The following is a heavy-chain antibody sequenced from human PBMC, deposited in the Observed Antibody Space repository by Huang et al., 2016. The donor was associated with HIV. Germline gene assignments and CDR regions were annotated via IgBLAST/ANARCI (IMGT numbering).Heavy chain of an antibody. CDR1: FASISGNSKD. Sequence: LLLRESGSGLVKTSETMSLSCTVAFASISGNSKDWTWVRQSPGKGLEWIACRHYGGRTYYNPSRKRRVSMSVDTSHNQHFSLTLASVTAADTAVYFCASGPVIVSISRFYFEQWGPGILVTV. J-gene: IGHJ4*02. CDR3: ASGPVIVSISRFYFEQ. CDR2: RHYGGRT. V-gene: IGHV4-39*02. D-gene: IGHD3-22*01.